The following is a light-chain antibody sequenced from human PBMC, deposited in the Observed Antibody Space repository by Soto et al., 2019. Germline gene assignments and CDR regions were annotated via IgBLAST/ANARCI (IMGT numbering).Light chain of an antibody. CDR1: QSLWVSIVENTY. V-gene: IGKV2-40*01. CDR2: TLS. Sequence: DFVLTQTPPFLPVTPGDPASTSCRPIQSLWVSIVENTYSEGYLQKPGQSPHLLIYTLSSRASGVPDRFSGSGSGTDFTLKISRVEAEDVGVYFCLQRTQSPYTFGQGTKL. J-gene: IGKJ2*01. CDR3: LQRTQSPYT.